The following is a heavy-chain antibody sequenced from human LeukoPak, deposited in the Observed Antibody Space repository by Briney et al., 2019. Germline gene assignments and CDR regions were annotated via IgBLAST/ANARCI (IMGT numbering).Heavy chain of an antibody. CDR1: GGSFSGYY. D-gene: IGHD4-23*01. CDR2: INHSGST. V-gene: IGHV4-34*01. J-gene: IGHJ6*03. Sequence: SETLSLTCAVYGGSFSGYYWSWIRQPPGKGLEWIGEINHSGSTNYNPSLKSRVTISVDTSKNQFSLKLSSVTAADTAVYYCARLRWHYYYYYYMDVWGKGTTVTISS. CDR3: ARLRWHYYYYYYMDV.